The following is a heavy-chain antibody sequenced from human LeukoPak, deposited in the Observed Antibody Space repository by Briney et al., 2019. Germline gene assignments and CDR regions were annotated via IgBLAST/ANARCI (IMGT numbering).Heavy chain of an antibody. CDR1: GGSFSGYY. CDR3: ARGNPYSSGWLVY. Sequence: PSETLSLTCAVYGGSFSGYYWSWIRQPPGKGLEWIGEINHSGSTNHNPSLKSRVTISVDTSKNQFSLKLSSVTAADTAVYYCARGNPYSSGWLVYWGQGTLVTVSS. CDR2: INHSGST. J-gene: IGHJ4*02. D-gene: IGHD6-19*01. V-gene: IGHV4-34*01.